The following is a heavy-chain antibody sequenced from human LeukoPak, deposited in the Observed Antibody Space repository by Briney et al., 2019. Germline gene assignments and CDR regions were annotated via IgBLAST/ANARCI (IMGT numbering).Heavy chain of an antibody. J-gene: IGHJ4*02. CDR3: AKRELKRGYSYGHLDY. CDR2: ISGSGGST. D-gene: IGHD5-18*01. V-gene: IGHV3-23*01. CDR1: GFTFSSYA. Sequence: GGSLRPSCAASGFTFSSYARSWVRQAPGKGLEWVSAISGSGGSTYYADSVKGRFTISRDNSKNTLYLQMNSLRAEDTAVYYCAKRELKRGYSYGHLDYWGQGTLVTVSP.